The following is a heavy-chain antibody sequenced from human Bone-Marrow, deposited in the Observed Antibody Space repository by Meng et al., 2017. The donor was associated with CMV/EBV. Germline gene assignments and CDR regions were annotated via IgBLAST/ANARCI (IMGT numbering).Heavy chain of an antibody. CDR2: VNPNSGGT. J-gene: IGHJ4*02. V-gene: IGHV1-2*02. CDR1: GYTFTGYY. D-gene: IGHD1-7*01. Sequence: GGSLRLSCKASGYTFTGYYMHWVRQAPGQGLEWMGWVNPNSGGTNYAQKFQGRVTMTRDTSISTAYMELSRLRSDDTAVYYCARGREVELNGYWGQGTLVTVSS. CDR3: ARGREVELNGY.